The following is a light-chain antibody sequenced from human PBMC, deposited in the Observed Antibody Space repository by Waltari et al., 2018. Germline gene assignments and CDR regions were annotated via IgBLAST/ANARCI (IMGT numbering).Light chain of an antibody. CDR3: YSTLGSDNHGAV. CDR1: TPPQKD. CDR2: EVN. Sequence: SSELTQPPSVSVSPGHTARYTCYGGTPPQKDVYWYQQSAGRAPVLVIYEVNKRPSGMSERFSGSSSGTMAALPISGAQVEDEGDYYCYSTLGSDNHGAVFGGGTTLTVL. J-gene: IGLJ3*02. V-gene: IGLV3-10*01.